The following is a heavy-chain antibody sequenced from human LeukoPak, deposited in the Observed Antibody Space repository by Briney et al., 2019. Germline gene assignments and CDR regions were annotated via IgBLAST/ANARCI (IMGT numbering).Heavy chain of an antibody. CDR2: ISNGGTTL. Sequence: GGSLRLSCAASGFIFSDYYMIWIRQAPGKGLEWVSYISNGGTTLYFADSVKGRFTISRDNAKNSLYLQMNSLRAEDTAVYYCAKDGTYYYDSSGYRPRYYYYYYMDVWGKGTTVTISS. V-gene: IGHV3-11*04. D-gene: IGHD3-22*01. CDR1: GFIFSDYY. J-gene: IGHJ6*03. CDR3: AKDGTYYYDSSGYRPRYYYYYYMDV.